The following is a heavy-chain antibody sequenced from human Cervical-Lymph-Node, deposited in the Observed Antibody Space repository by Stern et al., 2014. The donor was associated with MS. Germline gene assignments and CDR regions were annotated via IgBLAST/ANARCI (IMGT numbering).Heavy chain of an antibody. CDR3: VKDHSSSSTQSLDYYYYGMDV. Sequence: EVQLEESGGGLVQPGGSLSLSCSASGFTFSSYAMHWVRQAPGKGLEYVSAISSNGGSTYYADSVKGRFTISRDNSKNTLYLQMSSLRAEDTAVYYCVKDHSSSSTQSLDYYYYGMDVWGQGTTVTVSS. D-gene: IGHD6-6*01. CDR1: GFTFSSYA. J-gene: IGHJ6*02. V-gene: IGHV3-64D*06. CDR2: ISSNGGST.